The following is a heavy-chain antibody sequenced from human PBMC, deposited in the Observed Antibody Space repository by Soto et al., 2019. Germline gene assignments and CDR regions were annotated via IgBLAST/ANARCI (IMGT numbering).Heavy chain of an antibody. CDR2: IFDSGIT. J-gene: IGHJ4*02. Sequence: SETLSLTCTVSDGSIRGYYWSWIRQPPGKGLEWVGYIFDSGITGYNPSLKSRVTMSVDTSKNQFSLKLSSVTDADTAVYYCARAGWSNSWYFDYWGQGSLVTVSS. D-gene: IGHD6-13*01. CDR1: DGSIRGYY. V-gene: IGHV4-59*01. CDR3: ARAGWSNSWYFDY.